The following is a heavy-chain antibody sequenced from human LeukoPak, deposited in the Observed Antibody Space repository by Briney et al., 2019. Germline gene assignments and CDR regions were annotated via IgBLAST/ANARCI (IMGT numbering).Heavy chain of an antibody. CDR1: GFTVSSNY. V-gene: IGHV3-53*01. J-gene: IGHJ5*02. CDR2: NYSGGST. D-gene: IGHD2-15*01. CDR3: ARHYCSGGSCYAPDWFDP. Sequence: PGGSLRLSCAASGFTVSSNYMSWVRQAPGKGLEWVSVNYSGGSTYYADSVKGRFTISRDNSKNTLYLQMNSLRAEDTAVYYCARHYCSGGSCYAPDWFDPWGQGTLVTVSS.